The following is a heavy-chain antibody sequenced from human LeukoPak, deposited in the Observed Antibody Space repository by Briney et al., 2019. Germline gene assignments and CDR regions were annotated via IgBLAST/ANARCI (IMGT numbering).Heavy chain of an antibody. D-gene: IGHD2-15*01. CDR3: ARGDINTGWWFDP. CDR2: IIPDVTTK. Sequence: PGGSLRPSCEASGFTFSSNWMSWVRQAAGKGMDWVANIIPDVTTKLYVGSGTGRFTITRDNARNSLYLEMNSLRDEDTAVYFCARGDINTGWWFDPCGQGSRVTVSS. V-gene: IGHV3-7*01. J-gene: IGHJ5*02. CDR1: GFTFSSNW.